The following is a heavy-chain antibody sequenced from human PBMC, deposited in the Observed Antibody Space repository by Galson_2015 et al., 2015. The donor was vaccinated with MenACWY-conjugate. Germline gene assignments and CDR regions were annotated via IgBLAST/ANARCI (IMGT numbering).Heavy chain of an antibody. Sequence: QVQLQESGPGLVKPSETLSLTCTVSGASMSNYSWTWIRQSPGKGLEWIGHIYHSGATNYNPSLQSRVTISADASKDQISLNLASVSAADTAVYYGARRATTGWFDPWG. J-gene: IGHJ5*02. CDR2: IYHSGAT. V-gene: IGHV4-59*13. D-gene: IGHD4-17*01. CDR1: GASMSNYS. CDR3: ARRATTGWFDP.